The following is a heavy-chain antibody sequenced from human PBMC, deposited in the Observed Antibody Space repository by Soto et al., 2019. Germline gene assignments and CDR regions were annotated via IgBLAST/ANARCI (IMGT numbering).Heavy chain of an antibody. Sequence: GGSLRLSCAASGFTFSNAWMNWVRQAPGKGLEWVGRIKSKTDGGTTDYAAPVKGRFTISRDDSKNTLYLQMNSLKTEDTAVYYCTTDRLLWFGELLHLTGPWGQGTLVTVSS. J-gene: IGHJ5*02. V-gene: IGHV3-15*07. CDR1: GFTFSNAW. D-gene: IGHD3-10*01. CDR2: IKSKTDGGTT. CDR3: TTDRLLWFGELLHLTGP.